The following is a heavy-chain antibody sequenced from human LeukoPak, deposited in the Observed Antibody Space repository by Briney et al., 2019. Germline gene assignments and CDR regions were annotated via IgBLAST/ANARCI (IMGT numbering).Heavy chain of an antibody. Sequence: GRSLRLSCAASGFTFSSYWMSWVRQAPGKGLDWVANIKQDGSEKYYVDSLKGRFTISRDNAKNSLYLQMNSLRAEDTAVYYCSRGGYCSSASCYLDYWGQGTLVTVSS. V-gene: IGHV3-7*01. CDR1: GFTFSSYW. J-gene: IGHJ4*02. D-gene: IGHD2-2*01. CDR3: SRGGYCSSASCYLDY. CDR2: IKQDGSEK.